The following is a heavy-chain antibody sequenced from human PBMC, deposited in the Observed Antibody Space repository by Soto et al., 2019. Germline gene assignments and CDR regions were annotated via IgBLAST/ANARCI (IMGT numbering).Heavy chain of an antibody. CDR2: ISSSSSYI. CDR3: ASGRNSVTIFGVVIPHRVSHYGMDV. Sequence: GGSLRLSCAASGFTFSSYSMNWVRQAPGKGLEWVSSISSSSSYIYYADSVKGRFTISRDNAKNSLYLQMNSLRAEDTAVYYCASGRNSVTIFGVVIPHRVSHYGMDVWGQGTTVTVSS. D-gene: IGHD3-3*01. J-gene: IGHJ6*02. CDR1: GFTFSSYS. V-gene: IGHV3-21*01.